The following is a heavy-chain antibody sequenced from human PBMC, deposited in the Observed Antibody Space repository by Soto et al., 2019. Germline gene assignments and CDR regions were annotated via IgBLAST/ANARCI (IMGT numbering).Heavy chain of an antibody. J-gene: IGHJ6*02. CDR2: INHSGST. V-gene: IGHV4-34*01. CDR3: ARGRAARPRGYYYYYYGMDV. CDR1: GGSFSGYY. Sequence: SETLSLTCAVYGGSFSGYYWSWIRHPPGKGLEWIGEINHSGSTNYNPSLKSRVTISVDTSKNQFSLKLSSVTAADTAVYYCARGRAARPRGYYYYYYGMDVWGLGTTVTVSS. D-gene: IGHD6-6*01.